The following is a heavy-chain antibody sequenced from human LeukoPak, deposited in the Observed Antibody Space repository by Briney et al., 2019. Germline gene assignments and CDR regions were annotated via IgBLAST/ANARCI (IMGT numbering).Heavy chain of an antibody. D-gene: IGHD3-10*01. J-gene: IGHJ4*02. CDR2: ISYDGGNK. Sequence: PGGSLRLSCAASGFTFRSYGMHWVRQAPGKGLEWVVVISYDGGNKYHADSVKGRFTISRDNSKNTLYLQMNSLRTEDTAVYYCAKDIGEGGQWAFNYWGQGTLVTVSS. CDR3: AKDIGEGGQWAFNY. CDR1: GFTFRSYG. V-gene: IGHV3-30*18.